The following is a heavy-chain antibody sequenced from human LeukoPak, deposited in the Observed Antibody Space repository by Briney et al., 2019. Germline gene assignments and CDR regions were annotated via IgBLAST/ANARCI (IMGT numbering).Heavy chain of an antibody. J-gene: IGHJ4*02. CDR1: EFVFSDYY. CDR2: ISSGGDTK. V-gene: IGHV3-11*01. CDR3: AREMGGDYGSGTFFDL. Sequence: PGGSLRLSCAASEFVFSDYYMSWVRQAPGKGLEWVSYISSGGDTKYYADSVKGRFTISRDNAKNSLYLQMNNLRAEDTAVYYCAREMGGDYGSGTFFDLWSQGNMVTVSS. D-gene: IGHD3-10*01.